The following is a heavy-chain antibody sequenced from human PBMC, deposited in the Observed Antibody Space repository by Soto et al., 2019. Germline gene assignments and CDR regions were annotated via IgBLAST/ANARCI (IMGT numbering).Heavy chain of an antibody. CDR3: AKGNSSSWYNYYGMDV. CDR1: GFTFSNYP. CDR2: ISGSGETP. J-gene: IGHJ6*02. D-gene: IGHD6-13*01. V-gene: IGHV3-23*01. Sequence: VGSLRLSCAASGFTFSNYPMSWVRQAPGKGLEWVSGISGSGETPYYADSVKGRFTISRDNSKNTLYLQMNSLRAEDTAVYYCAKGNSSSWYNYYGMDVWGQGTTVTVSS.